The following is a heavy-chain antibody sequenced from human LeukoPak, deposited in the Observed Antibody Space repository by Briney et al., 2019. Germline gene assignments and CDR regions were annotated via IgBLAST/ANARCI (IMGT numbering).Heavy chain of an antibody. CDR1: GFTVSSNY. CDR3: ARDEAGYSFDY. J-gene: IGHJ4*02. V-gene: IGHV3-66*02. CDR2: IYSGGST. Sequence: GGSLKLSCAASGFTVSSNYMSWVRQAPGKGLEWVSVIYSGGSTYYADSVKGRFTISRDNSKNTLYLQMNSLRAEDTAVYYCARDEAGYSFDYWGQGTLVTVSS. D-gene: IGHD3-22*01.